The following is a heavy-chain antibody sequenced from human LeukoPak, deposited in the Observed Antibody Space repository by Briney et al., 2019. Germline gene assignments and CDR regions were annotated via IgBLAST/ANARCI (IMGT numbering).Heavy chain of an antibody. CDR2: INHSGST. CDR3: ARHRRSGVYCSSTSCYDWFDP. D-gene: IGHD2-2*01. CDR1: GGSFSGYH. J-gene: IGHJ5*02. V-gene: IGHV4-34*01. Sequence: SETLSLTCAVYGGSFSGYHWSWIRQPPGKGLEWIGEINHSGSTNYNPSLKSRVTISVDTSKNQFSLKLSSVTAADTAVYYCARHRRSGVYCSSTSCYDWFDPWGQGTLVTVSS.